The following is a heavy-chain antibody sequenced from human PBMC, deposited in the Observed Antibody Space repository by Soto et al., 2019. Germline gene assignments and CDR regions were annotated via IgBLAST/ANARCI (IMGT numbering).Heavy chain of an antibody. Sequence: ASVKVSCKASGYTFTSYYMHWVRQAPGQGLEWMGIINPSGGSTSYAQKFQGRVTMTRDTSTSTVYMELSSLRSEDTAVYYCARGVVVVAATDHYYYYYYMDVWGKGTTVTVSS. CDR1: GYTFTSYY. J-gene: IGHJ6*03. CDR3: ARGVVVVAATDHYYYYYYMDV. V-gene: IGHV1-46*03. D-gene: IGHD2-15*01. CDR2: INPSGGST.